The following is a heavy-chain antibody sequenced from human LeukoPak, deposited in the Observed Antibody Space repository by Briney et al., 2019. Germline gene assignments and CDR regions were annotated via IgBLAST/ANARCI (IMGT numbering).Heavy chain of an antibody. CDR2: INAGNGNT. CDR1: GYTFTSYA. CDR3: ARGRLTDYYDSSGP. J-gene: IGHJ5*02. Sequence: GASVKVSCTASGYTFTSYAMHWVRQAPGQRLEWMGWINAGNGNTKYSQKFQGRVTITRDTSASTAYMELSSLRSEDTAVYYCARGRLTDYYDSSGPWGQGTLVTVSS. D-gene: IGHD3-22*01. V-gene: IGHV1-3*01.